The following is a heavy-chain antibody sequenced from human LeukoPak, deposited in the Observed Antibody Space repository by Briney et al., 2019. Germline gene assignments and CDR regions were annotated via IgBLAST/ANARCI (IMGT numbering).Heavy chain of an antibody. Sequence: ASVKVSCKASGYSFTGYYMHWVRQAPGQGLEWMGWINPNSGDTKYAQKFQGRVTMTRDTSISTAYMELSSLRSEDTAVYYCATDYYYDSSGSYYTVDYWGQGTLVTVSS. D-gene: IGHD3-22*01. CDR1: GYSFTGYY. CDR3: ATDYYYDSSGSYYTVDY. V-gene: IGHV1-2*02. J-gene: IGHJ4*02. CDR2: INPNSGDT.